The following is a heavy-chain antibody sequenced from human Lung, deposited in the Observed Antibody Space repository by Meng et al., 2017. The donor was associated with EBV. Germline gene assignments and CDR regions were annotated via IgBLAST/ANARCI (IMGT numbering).Heavy chain of an antibody. V-gene: IGHV4-59*06. J-gene: IGHJ5*02. CDR1: GVSISSYY. Sequence: QVHLQESGPGLVKPSEALSLPRTVSGVSISSYYWSWIRQPAGKGLEWIGYIYYSGSTYYNPSLKSRVTISVDTSKNQFSLNLTFVTAADTAVYYCATTTVRGVNWIDPWGQGTLVTVSS. CDR2: IYYSGST. CDR3: ATTTVRGVNWIDP. D-gene: IGHD3-10*01.